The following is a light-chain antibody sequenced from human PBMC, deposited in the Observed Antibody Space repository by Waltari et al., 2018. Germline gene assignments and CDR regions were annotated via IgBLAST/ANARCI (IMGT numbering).Light chain of an antibody. Sequence: QLVLTQSPSASASLGASVKLTCTLSSGHSSNVIAWLQQQPEKDPRYLMKVNSDGSHSKGDKIPDRFSGSSSGTEHYRTIASLQSEDEADYYCQTGGHGTWVFGGGTKLTVL. V-gene: IGLV4-69*01. CDR3: QTGGHGTWV. J-gene: IGLJ3*02. CDR2: VNSDGSH. CDR1: SGHSSNV.